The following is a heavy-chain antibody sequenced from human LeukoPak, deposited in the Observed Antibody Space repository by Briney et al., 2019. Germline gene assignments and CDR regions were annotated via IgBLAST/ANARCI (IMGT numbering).Heavy chain of an antibody. Sequence: GGSLRLSCEVSGFTFSDSWMHRVRQTLGKGLVWVSRMYGDMSDISYADSVKGRFTISRDNAKNTVYLQMNSLRGEDTAVYYCARDLGLRGSTWGQGTLVTVSS. CDR1: GFTFSDSW. CDR3: ARDLGLRGST. J-gene: IGHJ5*02. CDR2: MYGDMSDI. V-gene: IGHV3-74*01. D-gene: IGHD4-23*01.